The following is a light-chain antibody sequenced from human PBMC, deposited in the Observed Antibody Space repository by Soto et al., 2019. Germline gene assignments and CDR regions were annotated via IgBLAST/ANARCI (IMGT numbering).Light chain of an antibody. CDR3: AAWDDSLNGLV. CDR2: SNN. Sequence: QLVLTQSPSASGTPGQTVSISCSGSSSNIGSNTVNWYQQLPGTAPKLLIFSNNQRPSGVPDRFSGSRSGTSASLSISGLRSEDDADYYCAAWDDSLNGLVFGGGTKLTVL. V-gene: IGLV1-44*01. J-gene: IGLJ3*02. CDR1: SSNIGSNT.